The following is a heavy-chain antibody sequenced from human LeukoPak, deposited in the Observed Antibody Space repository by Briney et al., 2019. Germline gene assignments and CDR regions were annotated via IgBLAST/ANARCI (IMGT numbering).Heavy chain of an antibody. CDR2: ISSSSSYI. Sequence: GGSLRLSCAASGFTFSSYSMNWVRQAPGKGLEWVSSISSSSSYINYADSVKGRFTISRDNATNSLFLQMNSLRAEDTAVYYCARRYCSSTSCTLDYWGQGTLVTVSS. CDR1: GFTFSSYS. CDR3: ARRYCSSTSCTLDY. D-gene: IGHD2-2*01. V-gene: IGHV3-21*01. J-gene: IGHJ4*02.